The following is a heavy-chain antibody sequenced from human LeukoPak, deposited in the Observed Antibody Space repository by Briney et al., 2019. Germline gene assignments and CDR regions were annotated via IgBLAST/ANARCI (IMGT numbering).Heavy chain of an antibody. D-gene: IGHD2-2*01. CDR1: GFTFSSYG. J-gene: IGHJ6*02. Sequence: GRSLRLSCAASGFTFSSYGMHWVRQAPGKGLEWVAVIWYDGSNKYYADSVKGRFTISRDNSKNTLYLQMNSLRAEDTAVYYCARFDIVVVPAAMPDYYYYYGMDVWGQGTTVTVSS. V-gene: IGHV3-33*01. CDR2: IWYDGSNK. CDR3: ARFDIVVVPAAMPDYYYYYGMDV.